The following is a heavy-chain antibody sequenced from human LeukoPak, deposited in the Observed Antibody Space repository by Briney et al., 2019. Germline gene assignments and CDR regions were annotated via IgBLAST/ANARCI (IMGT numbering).Heavy chain of an antibody. CDR1: GYTFTSYD. V-gene: IGHV1-8*01. CDR3: ARPDYGDYAHFQH. CDR2: MNPNSGNT. Sequence: ASVKVSCKASGYTFTSYDINWVRQAAGQGLEWMGWMNPNSGNTVYAQKFQGRVTMTTNTSISTAYMELSSLRSDDTAVYYCARPDYGDYAHFQHWGQGTLVTVPS. D-gene: IGHD4-17*01. J-gene: IGHJ1*01.